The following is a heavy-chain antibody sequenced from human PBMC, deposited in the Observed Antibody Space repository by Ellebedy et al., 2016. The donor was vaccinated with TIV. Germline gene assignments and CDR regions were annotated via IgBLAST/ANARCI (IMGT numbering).Heavy chain of an antibody. CDR3: ARGHKWLVRGGDY. J-gene: IGHJ4*02. CDR1: GGSISSYY. Sequence: SETLSLXXTVSGGSISSYYWSWIRQPPGKGLEWIGYIYYSGSTNYNPSLKSRVTISVDTSKNQFSLKLSSVTAADTAVYYCARGHKWLVRGGDYWGQGTLVTVSS. V-gene: IGHV4-59*12. D-gene: IGHD6-19*01. CDR2: IYYSGST.